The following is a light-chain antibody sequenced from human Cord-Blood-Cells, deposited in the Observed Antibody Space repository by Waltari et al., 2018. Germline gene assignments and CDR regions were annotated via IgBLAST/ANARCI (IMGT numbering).Light chain of an antibody. CDR2: WAS. CDR1: QSVLYSSTNKNY. J-gene: IGKJ4*01. V-gene: IGKV4-1*01. Sequence: DIVMTQSPDSLAVSLGERATINCKSSQSVLYSSTNKNYLAWYQQKPGQPPKLLIYWASTRESGVPDRFSGSGSGTDFTLTISSGQAEDVAVYYCQQYYSTPLTFGGGNKVEIK. CDR3: QQYYSTPLT.